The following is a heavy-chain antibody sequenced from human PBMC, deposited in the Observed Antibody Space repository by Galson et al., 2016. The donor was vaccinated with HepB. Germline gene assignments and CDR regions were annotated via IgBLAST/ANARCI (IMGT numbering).Heavy chain of an antibody. D-gene: IGHD3-3*01. V-gene: IGHV3-23*01. CDR2: ISGTGGTT. CDR1: GFTFSNYA. Sequence: SLRLSCAASGFTFSNYAMSWVRQAPGKGLEWVSGISGTGGTTYYADSGKGRFTISRDNSKNTLYLRMNSLRAEDTAVYYCAKGDDFWSGYYGGLWGQGTLVTVSS. J-gene: IGHJ4*02. CDR3: AKGDDFWSGYYGGL.